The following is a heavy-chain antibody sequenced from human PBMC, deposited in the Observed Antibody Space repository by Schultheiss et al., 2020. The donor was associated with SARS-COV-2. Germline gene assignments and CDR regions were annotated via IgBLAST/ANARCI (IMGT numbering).Heavy chain of an antibody. J-gene: IGHJ2*01. CDR3: ARQGSWYFDL. V-gene: IGHV4-38-2*01. CDR1: GYSISSGYY. CDR2: IYYSGST. Sequence: SETLSLTCAVSGYSISSGYYWGWIRQPPGKGLEWIGYIYYSGSTNYNPSLKSRVTISVDTSKNQFSLKLSSVTAADTAVYYCARQGSWYFDLWGRGTLVTVSS.